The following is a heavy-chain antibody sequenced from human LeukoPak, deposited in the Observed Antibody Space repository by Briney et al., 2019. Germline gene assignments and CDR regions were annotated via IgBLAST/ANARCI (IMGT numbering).Heavy chain of an antibody. V-gene: IGHV4-34*01. CDR2: INHSGST. CDR3: ARRYSSGWYTHYYYYYGMDV. CDR1: GGSFSGYY. Sequence: RPSETLSLTCAVYGGSFSGYYWSWIRQPPGKGLEWIGEINHSGSTNYNPSLKSRVTISVDTSKNQFSLKLSSVTAADTAVYYSARRYSSGWYTHYYYYYGMDVWGQGTTVTVSS. J-gene: IGHJ6*02. D-gene: IGHD6-19*01.